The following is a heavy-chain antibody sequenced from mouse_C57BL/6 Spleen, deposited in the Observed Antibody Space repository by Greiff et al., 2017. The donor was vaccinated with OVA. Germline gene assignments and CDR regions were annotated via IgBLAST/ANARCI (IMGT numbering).Heavy chain of an antibody. Sequence: LQESGAELVKPGASVKISCKASGYAFSSYWMNWVKQRPGKGLEWIGQIYPGDGDTNYNGKFKGKATLTADKSSSTAYMQLSSLTSEDSAVYFCAAGLLGAMDYWGQGTSVTVSS. CDR3: AAGLLGAMDY. V-gene: IGHV1-80*01. CDR2: IYPGDGDT. D-gene: IGHD2-10*01. CDR1: GYAFSSYW. J-gene: IGHJ4*01.